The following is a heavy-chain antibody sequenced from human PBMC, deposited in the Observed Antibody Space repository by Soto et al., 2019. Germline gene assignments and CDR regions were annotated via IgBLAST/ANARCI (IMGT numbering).Heavy chain of an antibody. CDR3: ARAYCGDWAFDI. CDR1: GVSISSSSFY. D-gene: IGHD4-17*01. CDR2: IYYSGST. J-gene: IGHJ3*02. V-gene: IGHV4-39*07. Sequence: SETLSLTCTVSGVSISSSSFYWVWIRQPPGKGLEWIGSIYYSGSTNYNPSLKSRVTISVDTSKNQFSLKLNSVTAADTAVYYCARAYCGDWAFDIWGQGTMVTVSS.